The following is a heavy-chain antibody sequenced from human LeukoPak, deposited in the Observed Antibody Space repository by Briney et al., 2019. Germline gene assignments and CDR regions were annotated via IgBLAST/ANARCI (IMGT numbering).Heavy chain of an antibody. V-gene: IGHV4-61*02. CDR1: GGSISSGSYY. J-gene: IGHJ3*02. Sequence: SQTLSLTCTVSGGSISSGSYYWSWIRQPAGKGLEWIGRIYTSGSTNYNPSLKSRVTISVDTSKNQFSLKLSSVTAADTAVYYCARVLSGYSSSWKLNVAFDIWGQGTMVTVSS. CDR3: ARVLSGYSSSWKLNVAFDI. D-gene: IGHD6-13*01. CDR2: IYTSGST.